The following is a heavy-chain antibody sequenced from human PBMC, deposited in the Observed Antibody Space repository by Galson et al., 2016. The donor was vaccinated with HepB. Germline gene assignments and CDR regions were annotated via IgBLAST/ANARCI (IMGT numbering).Heavy chain of an antibody. J-gene: IGHJ4*02. CDR2: INPSAGLT. CDR3: VRGREDGSNSDDGIDY. Sequence: SVKVSCKASGYPFTRYYIHWVRQAPGQGLEWMGIINPSAGLTNYAQKFQARVTLTRNKSANTVHMELRRLRSEDRAVYYCVRGREDGSNSDDGIDYWGQGTLVTVSS. CDR1: GYPFTRYY. V-gene: IGHV1-46*01. D-gene: IGHD4-23*01.